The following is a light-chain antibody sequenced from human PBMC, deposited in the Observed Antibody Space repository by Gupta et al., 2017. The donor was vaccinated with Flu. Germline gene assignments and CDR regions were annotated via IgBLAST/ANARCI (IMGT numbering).Light chain of an antibody. CDR3: QHGDTNFPI. V-gene: IGKV1-39*01. CDR2: GAT. CDR1: QDISSY. J-gene: IGKJ1*01. Sequence: PSSLSASVEDRVTIACRARQDISSYLDWYQQKPGKAPQLLIYGATTVESGVPSRFRGSWSGTDYTLTISRLQPVDFAIYYCQHGDTNFPIFGQGTTVEIK.